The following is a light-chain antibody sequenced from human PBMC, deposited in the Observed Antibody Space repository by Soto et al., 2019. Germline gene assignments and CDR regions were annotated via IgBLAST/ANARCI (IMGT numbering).Light chain of an antibody. V-gene: IGKV1-12*01. CDR3: QQANSFPRT. CDR1: QGISSW. CDR2: AAS. J-gene: IGKJ1*01. Sequence: DIQMTQSPSSVSASVGDRVTITCRASQGISSWLGWYQQKPGRAPKLLIYAASNLHSGVPSRFSGSGSGTNFTLTISSLQPEDFATYYCQQANSFPRTFGQGTKVEVK.